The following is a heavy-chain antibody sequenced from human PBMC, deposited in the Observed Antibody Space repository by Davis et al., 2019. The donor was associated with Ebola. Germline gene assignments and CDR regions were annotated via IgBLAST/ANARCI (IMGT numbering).Heavy chain of an antibody. CDR3: ARAQGEVTYPYYFDY. D-gene: IGHD2-2*02. Sequence: AASVKVSCKASGYTFTSYGISWVRQAPGQGLEWMGWISAYNGNTNYAQKLQGRVTMTTDTSTSTAYMELRSLRSDDTAVYYCARAQGEVTYPYYFDYWGQGTLVTVSS. J-gene: IGHJ4*02. CDR2: ISAYNGNT. CDR1: GYTFTSYG. V-gene: IGHV1-18*01.